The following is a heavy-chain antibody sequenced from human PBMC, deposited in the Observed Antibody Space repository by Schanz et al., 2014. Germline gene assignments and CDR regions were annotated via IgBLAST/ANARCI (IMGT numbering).Heavy chain of an antibody. CDR1: GFTLSNYA. Sequence: EVQLVASGGGLVQPGGSLRLSCAASGFTLSNYAMSWVRQAPGKGLEWVSAISGSGGSTYYADSVKGRFTISRDNSKNTLYLQMNSLRAEDTAVYYCAKGRFGELSAFDIWGQGTKVTVSP. CDR3: AKGRFGELSAFDI. V-gene: IGHV3-23*04. J-gene: IGHJ3*02. D-gene: IGHD3-10*01. CDR2: ISGSGGST.